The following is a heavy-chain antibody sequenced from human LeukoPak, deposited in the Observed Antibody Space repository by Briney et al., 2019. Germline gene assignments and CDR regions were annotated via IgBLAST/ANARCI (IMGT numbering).Heavy chain of an antibody. V-gene: IGHV3-30*04. CDR1: GFTFSIQR. Sequence: PGGSLRLSCAPSGFTFSIQRMHWVRQAPGRELECGALISYDGSDRYYADSVRGRFIISRENSRNTLELQMNNLRGDDTAVYYCAKSSGEGYATWLAPWGQGTLVTVSS. CDR3: AKSSGEGYATWLAP. J-gene: IGHJ5*02. CDR2: ISYDGSDR. D-gene: IGHD6-19*01.